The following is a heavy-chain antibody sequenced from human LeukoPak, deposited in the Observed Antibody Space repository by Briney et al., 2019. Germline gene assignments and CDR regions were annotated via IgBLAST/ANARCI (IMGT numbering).Heavy chain of an antibody. CDR2: ITAYNGNT. V-gene: IGHV1-18*01. J-gene: IGHJ5*02. CDR1: GYTFTSYG. Sequence: VPLKVSCKASGYTFTSYGISWVRQAPGQGLEWMGWITAYNGNTSYAQKLQGRVTMTTDTSTSTAYMELRSLRSDDTAVYYCARGSTAAPNWFDAWGQATLVSVS. CDR3: ARGSTAAPNWFDA. D-gene: IGHD6-13*01.